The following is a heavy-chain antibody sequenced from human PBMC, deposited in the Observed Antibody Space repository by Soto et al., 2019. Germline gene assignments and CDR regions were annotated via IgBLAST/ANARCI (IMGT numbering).Heavy chain of an antibody. V-gene: IGHV1-69*01. J-gene: IGHJ6*02. D-gene: IGHD6-13*01. CDR2: IIPIFGTA. CDR3: AREVWAAAGPNYYYYYGMDV. Sequence: APGQGLEWMGGIIPIFGTANYAQKFQGRVTITADESTSTAYMKLSSLRSEDTAVYYCAREVWAAAGPNYYYYYGMDVWGQGTTVTVSS.